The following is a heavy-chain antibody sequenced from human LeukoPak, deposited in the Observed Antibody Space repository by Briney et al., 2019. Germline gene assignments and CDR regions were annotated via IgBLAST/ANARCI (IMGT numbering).Heavy chain of an antibody. CDR1: GFTISNSW. CDR2: IKYDGSEV. V-gene: IGHV3-7*01. J-gene: IGHJ3*02. Sequence: GGSLRLSCAASGFTISNSWMTWVRQAPGKGLEWLTNIKYDGSEVHYVESVKGRFTISRDNAKNSLYLQMKSLRAEDTAVYYCATSRLRAAYDIWGQGTMVTVSS. CDR3: ATSRLRAAYDI. D-gene: IGHD2-21*02.